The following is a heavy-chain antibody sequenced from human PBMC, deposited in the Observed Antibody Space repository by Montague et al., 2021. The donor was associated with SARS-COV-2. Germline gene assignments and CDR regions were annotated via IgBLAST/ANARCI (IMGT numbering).Heavy chain of an antibody. Sequence: SETLSLTCTVSGGSISSSSYCWGWLRQPPGKGLEWIGSIYYSGSTYYNPSLKSRVTISVDTSKNQFSLKLSSVTAADTAVYYCASPTYYYDSSGSDAFDIWGQGTMVTVSS. CDR2: IYYSGST. D-gene: IGHD3-22*01. CDR1: GGSISSSSYC. J-gene: IGHJ3*02. CDR3: ASPTYYYDSSGSDAFDI. V-gene: IGHV4-39*01.